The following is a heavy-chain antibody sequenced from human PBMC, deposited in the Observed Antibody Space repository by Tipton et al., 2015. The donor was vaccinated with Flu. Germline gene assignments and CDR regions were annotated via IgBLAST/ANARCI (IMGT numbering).Heavy chain of an antibody. CDR1: GGPFSPYY. CDR3: AREGGGCRFDI. Sequence: TLSLTCTVSGGPFSPYYWSWIRQPPGKGLEWIGDMIQTGHNNYNPSFNIRATISVDASKNEFSLHLKSVTAADTAVYYCAREGGGCRFDIWAQGTMVTVSS. D-gene: IGHD2-21*01. CDR2: MIQTGHN. V-gene: IGHV4-59*12. J-gene: IGHJ1*01.